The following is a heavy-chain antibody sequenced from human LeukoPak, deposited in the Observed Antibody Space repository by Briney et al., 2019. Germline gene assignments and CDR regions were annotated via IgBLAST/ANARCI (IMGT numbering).Heavy chain of an antibody. CDR2: MNPNSGNT. Sequence: ASVKVSCKASGYTFTSYDINWVRQAPGQGLEWMGWMNPNSGNTGYAQKFQGRVAMTRNSSLSTAYMELSSLRSEDTAVYYCARRLGYCSDGSCYSLNYWGQGTLVTVSS. J-gene: IGHJ4*02. V-gene: IGHV1-8*01. CDR1: GYTFTSYD. D-gene: IGHD2-15*01. CDR3: ARRLGYCSDGSCYSLNY.